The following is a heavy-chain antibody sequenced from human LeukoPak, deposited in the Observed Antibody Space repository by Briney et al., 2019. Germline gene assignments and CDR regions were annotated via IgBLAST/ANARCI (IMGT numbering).Heavy chain of an antibody. V-gene: IGHV4-31*03. Sequence: SQTLSLTCTVSGGSISSGGYSWSWIRQHPGKGLEWIGYIYYSGSTYYNPSLKSRVTISVDTSKNQFSLKLSSVTAADTAVYYCARVVGATTRPGAFDIWGQGTMVTVSS. D-gene: IGHD1-26*01. CDR2: IYYSGST. CDR1: GGSISSGGYS. CDR3: ARVVGATTRPGAFDI. J-gene: IGHJ3*02.